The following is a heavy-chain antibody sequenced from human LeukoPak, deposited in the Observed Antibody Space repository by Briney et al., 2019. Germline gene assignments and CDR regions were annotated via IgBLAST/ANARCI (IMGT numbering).Heavy chain of an antibody. J-gene: IGHJ4*02. CDR1: GFTFSSYA. V-gene: IGHV3-30-3*01. CDR2: ISYDGSNK. D-gene: IGHD3/OR15-3a*01. CDR3: ARAWTEFDY. Sequence: PGGSLRLSCAASGFTFSSYAMHWVRQAPGKGLEWVAVISYDGSNKYYADSVKGRFTISRDNSKNTLYLQMNSLRAEDTAVYYCARAWTEFDYWGQGTLVTVSS.